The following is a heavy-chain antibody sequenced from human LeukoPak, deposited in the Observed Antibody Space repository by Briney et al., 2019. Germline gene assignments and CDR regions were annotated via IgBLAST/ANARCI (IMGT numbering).Heavy chain of an antibody. CDR3: TTPEPRDDSSGYSVNDAFDI. V-gene: IGHV3-15*01. Sequence: VGSLRLSCAASGFTFTNAWMSWVRQVPGKGLEWVGRIQSKSDGGTTEYAAPVKGKFTISRDDSKNTLYLQMNSLKIEDTGVYYCTTPEPRDDSSGYSVNDAFDIWGQGTMVTVSS. CDR2: IQSKSDGGTT. J-gene: IGHJ3*02. D-gene: IGHD3-22*01. CDR1: GFTFTNAW.